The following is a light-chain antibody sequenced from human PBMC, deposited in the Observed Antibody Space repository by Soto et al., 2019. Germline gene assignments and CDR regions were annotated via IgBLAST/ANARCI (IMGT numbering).Light chain of an antibody. CDR1: SSDVGGYNY. CDR2: DVS. V-gene: IGLV2-11*01. J-gene: IGLJ1*01. Sequence: QSVLTQPRSVSGSPGQSVTISCTGTSSDVGGYNYVSWYQQHPDKAPKLMIYDVSKRPSGVPDRFSGSKSGNTASLTICGLQAEDEADYYCCSYAGSYTWVFGTGTKLTVL. CDR3: CSYAGSYTWV.